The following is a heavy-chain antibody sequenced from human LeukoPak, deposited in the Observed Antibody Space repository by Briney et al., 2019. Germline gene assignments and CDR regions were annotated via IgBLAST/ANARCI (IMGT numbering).Heavy chain of an antibody. Sequence: GASVKVSCKASGYTFTSHYMHWVRQAPGQGLEWMGIINPSGGSTSYAQKFQGRVTMTRDTSISTAYMEMSSLTSDDTAVYYCARSARHCNNGVCFTDYYIDLWGKGTTVIVSS. CDR2: INPSGGST. V-gene: IGHV1-46*01. J-gene: IGHJ6*03. CDR1: GYTFTSHY. CDR3: ARSARHCNNGVCFTDYYIDL. D-gene: IGHD2-8*01.